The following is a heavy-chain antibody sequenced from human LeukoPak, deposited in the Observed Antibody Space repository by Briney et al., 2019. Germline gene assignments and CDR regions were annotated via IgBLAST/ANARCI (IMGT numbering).Heavy chain of an antibody. CDR2: IHHSGNRFESGST. J-gene: IGHJ1*01. CDR3: ARNASSGLFND. Sequence: SETLSLTCTVSGHSIINTYYWGWIRPSPGKGLEWIGSIHHSGNRFESGSTHYNPSLRSRVTVSADTSKNQFSLTLRSVTAADTAVYFCARNASSGLFNDWGQGTLVTVSS. D-gene: IGHD6-25*01. V-gene: IGHV4-38-2*02. CDR1: GHSIINTYY.